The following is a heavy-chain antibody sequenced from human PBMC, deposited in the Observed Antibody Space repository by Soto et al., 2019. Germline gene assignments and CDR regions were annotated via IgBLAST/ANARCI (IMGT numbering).Heavy chain of an antibody. CDR2: INAGNGNT. V-gene: IGHV1-3*01. D-gene: IGHD3-22*01. J-gene: IGHJ4*02. Sequence: QVQLVQSGAEVKKPGASVKVSCKASGYTFTSYGIHWVRQAPGQRLEWMGWINAGNGNTKYSQKCQGRVTITRDTSASTAYMELSSLRSEDTAVYYCARSSGWYYVDYWGQGTRVTVSS. CDR1: GYTFTSYG. CDR3: ARSSGWYYVDY.